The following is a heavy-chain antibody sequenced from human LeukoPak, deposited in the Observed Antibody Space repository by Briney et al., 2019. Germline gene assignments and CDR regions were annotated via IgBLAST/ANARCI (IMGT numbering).Heavy chain of an antibody. CDR2: ISSSRGYI. J-gene: IGHJ4*02. CDR3: ASADYYGSGSYYTFRGLDY. Sequence: PGGSLRLSCAASGSTFSTYSMNWVRQAPGKGLEWLSSISSSRGYIYYADSVKGRFTISRDNAKNSLYLQMNSLRAEDTAVYYCASADYYGSGSYYTFRGLDYWGQGTLVTVSS. V-gene: IGHV3-21*01. D-gene: IGHD3-10*01. CDR1: GSTFSTYS.